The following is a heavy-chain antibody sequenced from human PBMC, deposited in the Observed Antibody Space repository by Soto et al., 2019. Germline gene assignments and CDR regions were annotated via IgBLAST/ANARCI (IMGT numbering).Heavy chain of an antibody. CDR3: TRDIGGRDTL. V-gene: IGHV3-74*01. Sequence: GFTFSSYWFHWVRQVPGKGRVGVSRTNQHGTILDYADFVKGRFTISRDNAKNTLYLEMDSLRVEDTAVYYLTRDIGGRDTLWRPGTLVTVSS. CDR2: TNQHGTIL. CDR1: GFTFSSYW. D-gene: IGHD3-16*01. J-gene: IGHJ4*02.